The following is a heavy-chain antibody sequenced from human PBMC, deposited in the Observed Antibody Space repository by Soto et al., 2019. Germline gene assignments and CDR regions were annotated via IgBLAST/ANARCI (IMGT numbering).Heavy chain of an antibody. V-gene: IGHV1-2*02. J-gene: IGHJ6*02. CDR2: INPNSGGT. Sequence: GASVKVSCKASGYTFTGYYMHWVRQAPGQGLEWMGWINPNSGGTNYAQKFQGRVTMTRDTSISTAYMELSRLRSDDTAVYYCARNIGHYYYYHGMDVWGQGTTVTVSS. CDR3: ARNIGHYYYYHGMDV. D-gene: IGHD3-10*01. CDR1: GYTFTGYY.